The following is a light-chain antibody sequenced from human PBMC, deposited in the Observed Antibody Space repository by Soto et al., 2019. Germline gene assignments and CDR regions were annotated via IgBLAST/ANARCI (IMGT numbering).Light chain of an antibody. J-gene: IGKJ4*01. Sequence: EIVMTQSPATLSVSPGERAALSCMASQSVSGNLAWYQQKPGQAPRLLIYGASTRATGIPARFSGSGSGTEFTLTISSLQSEDLAVYYCQQYNSWPPLTFGGGTKVEIK. CDR2: GAS. CDR3: QQYNSWPPLT. V-gene: IGKV3-15*01. CDR1: QSVSGN.